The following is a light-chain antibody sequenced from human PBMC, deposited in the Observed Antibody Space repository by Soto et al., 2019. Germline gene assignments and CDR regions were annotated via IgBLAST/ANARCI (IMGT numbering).Light chain of an antibody. V-gene: IGLV2-14*01. J-gene: IGLJ3*02. Sequence: QSALTQPASVSGSPGQSITISCTGTGSDIGGYNYVSWYQQHPGKAPQIMIYEATDRPSGVSSRFSGSKSGSTASLTISGLQAEDEADYYCSSYTSSATWVFGGGTKLTVL. CDR2: EAT. CDR3: SSYTSSATWV. CDR1: GSDIGGYNY.